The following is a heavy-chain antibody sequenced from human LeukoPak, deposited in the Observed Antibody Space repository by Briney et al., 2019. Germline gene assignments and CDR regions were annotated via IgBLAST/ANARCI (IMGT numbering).Heavy chain of an antibody. CDR2: VTGSDAET. Sequence: PGGSLRLSCAASGFSFSSSAVTWVREAPGKGLQWISTVTGSDAETFYAGSVKGRFTISRDASKNMVHLQMNSLRVEDTAIYYCAQGPRLHNGHHPDSWGQGTLVTVSS. J-gene: IGHJ5*01. CDR1: GFSFSSSA. D-gene: IGHD2-8*01. CDR3: AQGPRLHNGHHPDS. V-gene: IGHV3-23*01.